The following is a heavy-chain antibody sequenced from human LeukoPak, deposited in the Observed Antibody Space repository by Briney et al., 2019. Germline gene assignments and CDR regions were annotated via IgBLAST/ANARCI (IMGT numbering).Heavy chain of an antibody. D-gene: IGHD4-17*01. CDR2: IRYDGSNK. CDR3: AKESFQYGDPSTNWFDP. J-gene: IGHJ5*02. CDR1: GYTFTSYY. V-gene: IGHV3-30*02. Sequence: SCKASGYTFTSYYMYWVRQAPGKGLEWVAFIRYDGSNKYYADSVKGRFTISRDNSKNTLYLQMNSLRAEDTAVYYCAKESFQYGDPSTNWFDPWGQGTLVTVSS.